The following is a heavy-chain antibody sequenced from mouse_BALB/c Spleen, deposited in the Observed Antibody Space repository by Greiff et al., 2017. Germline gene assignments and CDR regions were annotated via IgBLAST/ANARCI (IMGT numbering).Heavy chain of an antibody. CDR1: GFSLTSYG. CDR3: ARKNGTYVGYYAMDY. Sequence: VQLQQSGPGLVQPSQSLSITCTVSGFSLTSYGVHWVRQSPGKGLEWLGVIWSGGSTDYNAAFISRLSISKDNSKSQVFFKMNSLQADDTAIYYCARKNGTYVGYYAMDYWGQGTSVTVSS. D-gene: IGHD2-1*01. CDR2: IWSGGST. V-gene: IGHV2-4-1*01. J-gene: IGHJ4*01.